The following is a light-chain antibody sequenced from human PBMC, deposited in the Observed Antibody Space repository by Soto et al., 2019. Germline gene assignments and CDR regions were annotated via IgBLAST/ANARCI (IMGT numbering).Light chain of an antibody. Sequence: EIVMTQSPATLSVSPGERATLSCRASQSVSSNLAWYQQKPGQAPRLLIYGASTRATGIPARFSGSGSGTEFTLTISSLQSEDFAVYYGQQYNNGPRTFGQGTKVELQ. CDR2: GAS. V-gene: IGKV3-15*01. J-gene: IGKJ1*01. CDR1: QSVSSN. CDR3: QQYNNGPRT.